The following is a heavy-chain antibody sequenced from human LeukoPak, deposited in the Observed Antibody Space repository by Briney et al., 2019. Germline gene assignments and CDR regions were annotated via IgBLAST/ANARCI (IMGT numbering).Heavy chain of an antibody. D-gene: IGHD6-19*01. Sequence: ASVKVSCKASGYTFTSYDINWVRQATGQGLEWMGWMNPNSGNTGYAQKFQGRVTMTRNTSISTAYMELSSLRSEDTAVYYCASSISGLAVAGYWGQGTLVTVSS. V-gene: IGHV1-8*01. CDR1: GYTFTSYD. J-gene: IGHJ4*02. CDR2: MNPNSGNT. CDR3: ASSISGLAVAGY.